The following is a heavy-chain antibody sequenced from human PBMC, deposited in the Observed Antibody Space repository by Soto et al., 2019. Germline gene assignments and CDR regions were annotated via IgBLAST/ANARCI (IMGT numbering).Heavy chain of an antibody. CDR2: ISYDGSNK. D-gene: IGHD4-17*01. CDR3: AKPYGGRYYFDY. V-gene: IGHV3-30*18. CDR1: GFTFSSYG. J-gene: IGHJ4*02. Sequence: GGSLRLSCAASGFTFSSYGMHWVRQAPGKGLEWVAVISYDGSNKYYADSVKGRFTISRDNSKNTLYLQMNSLRAEDTAVYYCAKPYGGRYYFDYWGQGTLVTVSS.